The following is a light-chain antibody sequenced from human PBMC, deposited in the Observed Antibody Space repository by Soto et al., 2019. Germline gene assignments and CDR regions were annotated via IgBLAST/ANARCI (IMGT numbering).Light chain of an antibody. CDR2: EVS. V-gene: IGLV2-8*01. J-gene: IGLJ2*01. CDR3: SVYAGDTVL. CDR1: SSDVGVYNY. Sequence: QSALTQPPSASGSPGQSVTISCTGTSSDVGVYNYVSWYQQHPGKAPKVMIYEVSKRPSGVPDRFSGSKSGNTASLTVSGLQAEDEADYYCSVYAGDTVLFGGGTKVTV.